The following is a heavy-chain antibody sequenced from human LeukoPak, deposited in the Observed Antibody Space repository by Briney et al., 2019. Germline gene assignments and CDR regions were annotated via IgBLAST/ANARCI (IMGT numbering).Heavy chain of an antibody. Sequence: GGSLRLSCAASGFTFSSYAMSWVRQAPGKGLEWVSSISGSGSTTYYADSVRGRFTISRDSSKNTVSLQMNGLRAEDTAVYYCARSQEDDTSGYYYSNFDYWGQGTLVSVSS. CDR3: ARSQEDDTSGYYYSNFDY. V-gene: IGHV3-23*01. CDR1: GFTFSSYA. D-gene: IGHD3-22*01. J-gene: IGHJ4*02. CDR2: ISGSGSTT.